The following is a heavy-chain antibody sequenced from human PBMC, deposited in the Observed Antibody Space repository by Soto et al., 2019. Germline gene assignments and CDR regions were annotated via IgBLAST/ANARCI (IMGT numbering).Heavy chain of an antibody. J-gene: IGHJ5*02. CDR2: INHSGST. CDR1: GGSFSGYY. CDR3: ARGSSSWYSYNWFDP. Sequence: SETLSLTCAVYGGSFSGYYWGWIRQPPGKGLEWIGEINHSGSTNYNPSLKSRVTISVDTSKNQFSLKLSSVTAADTAVYYCARGSSSWYSYNWFDPWGQGTLVTVSS. D-gene: IGHD6-13*01. V-gene: IGHV4-34*01.